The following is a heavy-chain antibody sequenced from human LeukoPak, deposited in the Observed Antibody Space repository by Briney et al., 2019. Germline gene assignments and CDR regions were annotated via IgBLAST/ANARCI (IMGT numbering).Heavy chain of an antibody. J-gene: IGHJ3*02. CDR3: ARDKSGPTAHYDVFDI. CDR1: GYTFTSYD. CDR2: MNPNSGNT. Sequence: ASVKVSCKASGYTFTSYDINWVRQATGQGLEWMGWMNPNSGNTGYAQKFQGRVTMTRNTSISTAYMELSSLRSEDTAMYYCARDKSGPTAHYDVFDIWGQGTMVTVSS. D-gene: IGHD4/OR15-4a*01. V-gene: IGHV1-8*01.